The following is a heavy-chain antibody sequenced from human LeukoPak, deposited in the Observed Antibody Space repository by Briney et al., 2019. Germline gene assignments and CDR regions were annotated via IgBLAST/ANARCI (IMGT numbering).Heavy chain of an antibody. V-gene: IGHV3-9*01. CDR2: ISWKSGNI. CDR3: FLGGDFDY. CDR1: GFTFSNYW. J-gene: IGHJ4*02. Sequence: AGGSLRLSCAASGFTFSNYWMHWVRQAPGKGLEWVSGISWKSGNIDYADSVKGRFTISRDNAKNSLYLQMNSLRPEDTALYYCFLGGDFDYWGQGTLVTVSS.